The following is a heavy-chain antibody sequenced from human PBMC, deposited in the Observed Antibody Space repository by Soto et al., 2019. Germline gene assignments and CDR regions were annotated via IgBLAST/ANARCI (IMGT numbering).Heavy chain of an antibody. V-gene: IGHV3-33*01. Sequence: PGESLKISCAASGFTFCSHGMHLVRPAPGEGLELVAVIWYDGSNKYYADSVKGRFTISRDNSKNTLYLQMNSLRAEDTAVYYCARDLTGRFDYWGQGTLVTVSS. CDR1: GFTFCSHG. CDR2: IWYDGSNK. CDR3: ARDLTGRFDY. D-gene: IGHD7-27*01. J-gene: IGHJ4*02.